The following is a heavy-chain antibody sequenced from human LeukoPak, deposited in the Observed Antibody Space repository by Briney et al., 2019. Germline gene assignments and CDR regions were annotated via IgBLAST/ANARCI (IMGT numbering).Heavy chain of an antibody. D-gene: IGHD5-18*01. CDR3: ARDRGYSYGWSGFDY. CDR2: INPNSGGT. V-gene: IGHV1-2*04. Sequence: ASVKVSCKASGYTFTGYYMHWVRQAPGQGLEWMGWINPNSGGTNYAQKFQGWVTMTRDTSISTAYMELSRLRSDDTAVYYCARDRGYSYGWSGFDYWGRGTLVTVSS. J-gene: IGHJ4*02. CDR1: GYTFTGYY.